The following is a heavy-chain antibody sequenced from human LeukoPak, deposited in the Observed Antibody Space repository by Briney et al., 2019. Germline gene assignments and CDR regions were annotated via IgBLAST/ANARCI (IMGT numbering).Heavy chain of an antibody. CDR2: ISYDGSNK. D-gene: IGHD6-13*01. J-gene: IGHJ4*02. CDR1: GFTFSNAW. Sequence: GGSLRLSCAASGFTFSNAWMNWVRQAPGKGLEWVAVISYDGSNKYYADSVKGRFTISRDNSKNTLYLQMNSLKTEDTAVYYCTTDGIAAAGYYWGQGTLVTVSS. CDR3: TTDGIAAAGYY. V-gene: IGHV3-30*03.